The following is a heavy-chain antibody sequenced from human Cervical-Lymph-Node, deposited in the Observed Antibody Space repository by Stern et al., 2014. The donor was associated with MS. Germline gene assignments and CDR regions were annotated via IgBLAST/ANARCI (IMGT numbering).Heavy chain of an antibody. CDR1: GYTLTELS. D-gene: IGHD4-11*01. V-gene: IGHV1-24*01. CDR3: AAVLSPLQSWLVLPTNWFDP. J-gene: IGHJ5*02. CDR2: FDREDGET. Sequence: QVQLVQSGAEVKKPGASVKVSCKVSGYTLTELSIHWVRQAPGKGLEWMGGFDREDGETIYAQRFQGRVTMTEDTSIDTAYMELSSLRAEDTAMYYCAAVLSPLQSWLVLPTNWFDPWGQGTLVTVSS.